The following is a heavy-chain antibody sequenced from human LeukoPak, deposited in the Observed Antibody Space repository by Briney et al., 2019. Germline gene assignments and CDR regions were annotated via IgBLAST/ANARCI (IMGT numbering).Heavy chain of an antibody. V-gene: IGHV4-39*07. CDR1: GGSISSSSYY. J-gene: IGHJ5*02. CDR2: IYYSGTT. D-gene: IGHD2-2*01. CDR3: ARDSRSWFDP. Sequence: SETLSLTCTVSGGSISSSSYYWGWIRQPPGKGLEWIGSIYYSGTTNYNPSLKSRVTISVDTSKNQFSLKLNSVTAADTAVYYCARDSRSWFDPWGQGTLVTVSS.